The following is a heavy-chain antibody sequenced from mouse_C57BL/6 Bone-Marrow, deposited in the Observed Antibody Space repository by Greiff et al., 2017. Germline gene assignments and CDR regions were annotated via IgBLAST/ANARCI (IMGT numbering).Heavy chain of an antibody. CDR1: GFTFTDYY. J-gene: IGHJ2*01. D-gene: IGHD1-1*01. CDR3: ARYSALRSFDY. Sequence: EVKLMESGGGLVQPGGSLSLSCAASGFTFTDYYMSWVRQPPGKALEWLGFIRNKANGYTTEYSASVKGRFTISRDNSQSILYLQMNALRAEDSATYYCARYSALRSFDYWGQGTTLTVSS. V-gene: IGHV7-3*01. CDR2: IRNKANGYTT.